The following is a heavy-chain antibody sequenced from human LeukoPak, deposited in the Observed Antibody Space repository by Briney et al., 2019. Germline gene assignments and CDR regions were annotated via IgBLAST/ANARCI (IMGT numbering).Heavy chain of an antibody. CDR1: GFTFSSYG. J-gene: IGHJ4*02. CDR3: ARDGSIAAQNFDY. V-gene: IGHV3-33*01. CDR2: IWYDGSNK. D-gene: IGHD6-6*01. Sequence: GGSLRLSCAASGFTFSSYGMHWVRQAPGKGLEWVAVIWYDGSNKYYADSVKGRFTISRDNSKNTLYLQMNSLRAEDTAAYYCARDGSIAAQNFDYWGQGTLVTVSS.